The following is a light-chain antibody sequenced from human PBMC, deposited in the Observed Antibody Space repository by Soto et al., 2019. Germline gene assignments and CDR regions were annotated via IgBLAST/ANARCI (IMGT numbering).Light chain of an antibody. J-gene: IGLJ2*01. CDR3: SSYTNRNTLV. V-gene: IGLV2-14*03. Sequence: QSDLTQPASVSGSPGQSITISCTGTSSDVGGYNFVSWYQQHPGKAPKLMIYDVTNRPSGVSNRFSGSKSGNTASLTISGLQAEDEADYYCSSYTNRNTLVFGGGTKLTVL. CDR1: SSDVGGYNF. CDR2: DVT.